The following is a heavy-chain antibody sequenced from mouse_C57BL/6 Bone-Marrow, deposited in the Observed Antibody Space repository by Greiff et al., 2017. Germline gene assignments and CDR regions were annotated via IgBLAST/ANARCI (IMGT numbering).Heavy chain of an antibody. CDR1: GYTFTSYW. V-gene: IGHV1-59*01. J-gene: IGHJ1*03. D-gene: IGHD1-2*01. CDR3: ERLLRRWYFDV. Sequence: QVQLQQPGAELVRPGTSVKLSCKASGYTFTSYWMHWVKQRPGQGLEWIGVIDPSDSYTNYNQKFKGKATLTVDTSSSTAYMQLSSLTSEDSAVYYGERLLRRWYFDVWGTGTTVTVSS. CDR2: IDPSDSYT.